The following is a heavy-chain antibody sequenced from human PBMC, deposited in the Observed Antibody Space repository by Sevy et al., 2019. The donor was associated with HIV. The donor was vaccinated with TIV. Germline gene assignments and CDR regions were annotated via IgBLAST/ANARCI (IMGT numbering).Heavy chain of an antibody. CDR3: ARGRAAGIPRYNWFDP. Sequence: SETLSLTCAVYGGSFSGYDWSWIRQPPGKGLEWIGEINHSGSTNYNPSLKSRVTISVDTSKNQFSLKLSSVTAADTAVYYCARGRAAGIPRYNWFDPWGQGTLVTVSS. D-gene: IGHD6-13*01. J-gene: IGHJ5*02. V-gene: IGHV4-34*01. CDR1: GGSFSGYD. CDR2: INHSGST.